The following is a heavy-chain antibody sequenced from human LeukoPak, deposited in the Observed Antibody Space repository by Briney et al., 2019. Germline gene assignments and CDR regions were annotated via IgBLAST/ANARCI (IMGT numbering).Heavy chain of an antibody. D-gene: IGHD4-17*01. V-gene: IGHV4-59*11. Sequence: SETLSLTCAVSDHSFNIHYWTWIRQPPGKGREGIGYISYIGTTNINPSLKSRVTLSIDTSKNQFSLKLSSVTAADTAVYYCARDLVPVTKGFDIWGQGTMVSVSS. CDR1: DHSFNIHY. CDR3: ARDLVPVTKGFDI. J-gene: IGHJ3*02. CDR2: ISYIGTT.